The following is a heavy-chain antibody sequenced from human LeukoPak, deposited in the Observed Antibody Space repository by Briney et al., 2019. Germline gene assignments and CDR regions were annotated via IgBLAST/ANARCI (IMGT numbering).Heavy chain of an antibody. CDR2: IYYSGST. V-gene: IGHV4-39*01. CDR3: ARPERTYYYGSGVGTDFDY. Sequence: SETLSLTCTVSGGSISSSSYYWGWIRQPPGKGPEWIGSIYYSGSTYYNPSLKSRVTISVDTSKNQFSLKLSSVTAADTAVYYCARPERTYYYGSGVGTDFDYWGQGTLVTVSS. CDR1: GGSISSSSYY. D-gene: IGHD3-10*01. J-gene: IGHJ4*02.